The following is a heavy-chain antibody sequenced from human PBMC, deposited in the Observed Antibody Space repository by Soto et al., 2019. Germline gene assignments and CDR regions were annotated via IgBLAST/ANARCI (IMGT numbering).Heavy chain of an antibody. CDR1: GFAFEDYA. V-gene: IGHV3-9*01. CDR2: INWNSGRI. Sequence: EVQLVESGGGLVQPGRSLRLSCAASGFAFEDYAMHWVRQAPGKGLEWVSGINWNSGRIDYADSVKGRFNVSRENAENALYLQMDSLRAEDTAFSYCAKEGRKVYFDYWGQGIVVTVSS. CDR3: AKEGRKVYFDY. J-gene: IGHJ4*02.